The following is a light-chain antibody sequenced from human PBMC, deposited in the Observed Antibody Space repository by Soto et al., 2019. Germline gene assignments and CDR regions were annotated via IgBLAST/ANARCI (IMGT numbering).Light chain of an antibody. Sequence: QSVLTQPASVSGSPGQSITISCTGTSSDVGGYNYVSWYQQHPGKAPKVMIYDVSNRPSGVSNRFSGSKSGNTASLTISGLQAEDDADYYCSSYTSSSTLVFGGGTKLTVL. CDR2: DVS. CDR1: SSDVGGYNY. V-gene: IGLV2-14*01. J-gene: IGLJ2*01. CDR3: SSYTSSSTLV.